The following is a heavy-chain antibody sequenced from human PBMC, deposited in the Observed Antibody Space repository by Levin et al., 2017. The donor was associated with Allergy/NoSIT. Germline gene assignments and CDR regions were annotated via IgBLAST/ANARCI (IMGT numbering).Heavy chain of an antibody. V-gene: IGHV1-69*13. CDR3: ARTYDSTYYFDY. Sequence: SVKVSCKASGGSFRTYAITWVRQAPGQGLEWMGAITPVFATTIYAQKFQGRVTISADESTGTAYMELSSLTSEDTAVYYCARTYDSTYYFDYWAQGTMVTVSS. J-gene: IGHJ4*02. CDR2: ITPVFATT. D-gene: IGHD1-1*01. CDR1: GGSFRTYA.